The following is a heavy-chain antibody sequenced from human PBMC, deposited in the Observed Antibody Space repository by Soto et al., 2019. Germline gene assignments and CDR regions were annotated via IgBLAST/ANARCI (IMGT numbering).Heavy chain of an antibody. V-gene: IGHV3-74*01. Sequence: AGKRKGWGSRINTDGSGTSYADSVKGRFTISRDNVKNMMYLQMNSLRAEDTAVYYCARDSYSRTPGIQYGMDFRGQGTTV. D-gene: IGHD1-26*01. CDR3: ARDSYSRTPGIQYGMDF. CDR2: INTDGSGT. J-gene: IGHJ6*02.